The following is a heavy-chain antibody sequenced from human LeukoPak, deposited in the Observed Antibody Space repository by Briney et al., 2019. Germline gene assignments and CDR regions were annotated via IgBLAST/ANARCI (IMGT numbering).Heavy chain of an antibody. D-gene: IGHD5-18*01. CDR2: IYHSGST. CDR1: GGSISTYY. CDR3: ARAVKVYSPSYGMDV. Sequence: SETLSLTCTVSGGSISTYYWSWIRPPPGKGLEGIGYIYHSGSTNYNPSLKSRVTISVDTSKNQFSLKLSSVTAADTAVYYCARAVKVYSPSYGMDVWGQGTTVTVSS. V-gene: IGHV4-59*01. J-gene: IGHJ6*02.